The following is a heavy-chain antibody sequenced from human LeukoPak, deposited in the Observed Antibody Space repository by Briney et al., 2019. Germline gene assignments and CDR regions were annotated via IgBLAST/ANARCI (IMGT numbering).Heavy chain of an antibody. D-gene: IGHD5-12*01. J-gene: IGHJ4*02. CDR1: GFTFSSYA. CDR3: AKSSGYDPDFDY. Sequence: RPGGSLRLSCAASGFTFSSYAMHWVRQAPGKGLEWVAVISYDGSNKYYADSVKGRFTISRDNSKNTLYLQMNSLRAEDTAVYYCAKSSGYDPDFDYWGQGTLVTVSS. V-gene: IGHV3-30-3*02. CDR2: ISYDGSNK.